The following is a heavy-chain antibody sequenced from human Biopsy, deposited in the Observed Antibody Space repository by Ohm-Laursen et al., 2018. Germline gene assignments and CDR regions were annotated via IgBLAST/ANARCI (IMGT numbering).Heavy chain of an antibody. V-gene: IGHV3-23*01. CDR2: ISSSGGST. CDR3: AKWAGHDYGRNPANDPFDM. Sequence: SLRLSCSVPRFTFSSYTMSWVRQAPGKGLEWVSDISSSGGSTYYADSVNGQFTISRDNSKNTLHLQMNGLRAEDTAVYYCAKWAGHDYGRNPANDPFDMWGQGTVVTVSS. J-gene: IGHJ3*02. D-gene: IGHD4-23*01. CDR1: RFTFSSYT.